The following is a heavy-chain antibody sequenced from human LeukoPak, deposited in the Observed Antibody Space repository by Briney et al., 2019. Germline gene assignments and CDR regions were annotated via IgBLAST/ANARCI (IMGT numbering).Heavy chain of an antibody. Sequence: ASVKVSCKASGYTFTSYDISWVRQATGQGLEGMGWMNPNSGNTGYAQKFQGRVTITRNTSISTAYMELSSLRSEDTAVYYCARGRGSSWPGNYWGQGTLVTVSS. CDR1: GYTFTSYD. CDR3: ARGRGSSWPGNY. J-gene: IGHJ4*02. D-gene: IGHD6-13*01. CDR2: MNPNSGNT. V-gene: IGHV1-8*03.